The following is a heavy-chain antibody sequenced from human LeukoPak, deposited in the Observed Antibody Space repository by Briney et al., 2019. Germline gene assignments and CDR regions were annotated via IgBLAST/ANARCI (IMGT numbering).Heavy chain of an antibody. CDR1: GGSISSYY. Sequence: PSETLSLTCTVSGGSISSYYWSWIRQPPGKGLEWIGYIYYSGSTNYNPSLKSRVTISVDTSKNQFSLKLSSVTAADTAVYYCARGSNLAGYYFDYWGQGTLVTVSS. CDR2: IYYSGST. V-gene: IGHV4-59*01. CDR3: ARGSNLAGYYFDY. J-gene: IGHJ4*02. D-gene: IGHD6-13*01.